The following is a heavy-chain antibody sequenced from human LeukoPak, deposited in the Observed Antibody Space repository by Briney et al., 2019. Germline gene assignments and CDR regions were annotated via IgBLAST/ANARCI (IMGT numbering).Heavy chain of an antibody. Sequence: GGSLRLSCAASGFTFSNYAMHWVRQAPGKGLEWVAVISYDGRNKYYADSVKGRFTISRDNSKNTLYLQMNSLRAEDTAVFYCARDRSSYDYYFDHWGQETLVTVSS. CDR2: ISYDGRNK. CDR1: GFTFSNYA. CDR3: ARDRSSYDYYFDH. V-gene: IGHV3-30*04. J-gene: IGHJ4*02. D-gene: IGHD5-12*01.